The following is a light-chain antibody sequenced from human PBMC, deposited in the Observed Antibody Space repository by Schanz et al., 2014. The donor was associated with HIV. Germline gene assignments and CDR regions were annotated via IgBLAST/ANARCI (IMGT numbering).Light chain of an antibody. CDR1: TSNIGAGYV. CDR3: QSYDSRLSEV. CDR2: DSV. J-gene: IGLJ2*01. V-gene: IGLV1-40*01. Sequence: QSVLTQPPSVAGAPGQRVTISCTGSTSNIGAGYVVHWYQQLPGTAPKLLIYDSVHRPSGVPDRFFGSKSGTSASLVITGLQFEDEGDYYCQSYDSRLSEVFGAGTKLTVL.